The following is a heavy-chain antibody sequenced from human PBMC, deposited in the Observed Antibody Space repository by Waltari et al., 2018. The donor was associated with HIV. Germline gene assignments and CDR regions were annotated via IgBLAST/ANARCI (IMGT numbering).Heavy chain of an antibody. Sequence: QLQLQESGPGVVKPLETLSLTCTVSGGFFRSSDYILDWIRQSPGKGLEWIGNIQYGGNTIYNPSRESRVSMSIDTSRGQFSLTLKDVTAADTAVYFCARRGNYRAAEYNYFGPWGQGIQVIVSS. D-gene: IGHD1-7*01. CDR2: IQYGGNT. CDR3: ARRGNYRAAEYNYFGP. J-gene: IGHJ5*02. V-gene: IGHV4-39*01. CDR1: GGFFRSSDYI.